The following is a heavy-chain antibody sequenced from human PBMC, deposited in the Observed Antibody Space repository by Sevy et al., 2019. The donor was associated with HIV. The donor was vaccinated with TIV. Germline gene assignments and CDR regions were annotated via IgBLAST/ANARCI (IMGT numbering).Heavy chain of an antibody. J-gene: IGHJ4*02. Sequence: SETLSLTCTVSGGSITSLYWNWIRQPPGKGLEWIQNIFYNANINYNPPLKSRVTLSLATSKNQFSLRLSSVTAADTAMYYCAGENAWGRGYSWGQGTLVTVSS. V-gene: IGHV4-59*08. D-gene: IGHD1-26*01. CDR3: AGENAWGRGYS. CDR2: IFYNANI. CDR1: GGSITSLY.